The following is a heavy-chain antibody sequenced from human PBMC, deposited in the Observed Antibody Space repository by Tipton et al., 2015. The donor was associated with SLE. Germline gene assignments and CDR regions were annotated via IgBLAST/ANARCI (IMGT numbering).Heavy chain of an antibody. Sequence: TLSLTCTVSGGSVSFHYWTWIRQPPGKELEWIGYVYYGGSTNYNPSLKSRVTISIDTSKNQFSLKLRSLTAADTAVYYCARASETTGTTPMAFDPWGLGALVTVSS. V-gene: IGHV4-59*02. CDR3: ARASETTGTTPMAFDP. J-gene: IGHJ5*02. D-gene: IGHD1-1*01. CDR2: VYYGGST. CDR1: GGSVSFHY.